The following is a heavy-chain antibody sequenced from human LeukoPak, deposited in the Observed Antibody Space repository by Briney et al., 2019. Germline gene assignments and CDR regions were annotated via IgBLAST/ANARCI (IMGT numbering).Heavy chain of an antibody. D-gene: IGHD1-7*01. V-gene: IGHV1-24*01. Sequence: ASVKVSCKVSGYTLTELSMHWVRQAPGKGLEWMGGFDPEDGETIYAQKFQGRVTMTEDTSTDTAYMELSSLRSEDTAVYYCARITITGTTVGFDYWGQGTLVTVSS. CDR3: ARITITGTTVGFDY. CDR1: GYTLTELS. J-gene: IGHJ4*02. CDR2: FDPEDGET.